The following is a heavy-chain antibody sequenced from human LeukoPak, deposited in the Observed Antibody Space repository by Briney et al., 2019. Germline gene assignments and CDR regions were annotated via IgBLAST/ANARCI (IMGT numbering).Heavy chain of an antibody. Sequence: PGGSLRLSCAASGFTFSSYSMNWVRQAPGKGLEWVSSISSSSSYIYYADSVKGRFTISRDNAKNSLYLQMNSLRAEDTAVYYCARDRDSTMIAGMFDPWGQGTLVTVSS. J-gene: IGHJ5*02. CDR3: ARDRDSTMIAGMFDP. CDR1: GFTFSSYS. CDR2: ISSSSSYI. D-gene: IGHD3-22*01. V-gene: IGHV3-21*01.